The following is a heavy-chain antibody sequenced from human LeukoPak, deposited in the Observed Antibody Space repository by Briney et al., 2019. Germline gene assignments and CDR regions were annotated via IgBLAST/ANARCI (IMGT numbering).Heavy chain of an antibody. CDR1: GFTFSSYT. CDR3: ARDSSSGSRDDAFDI. Sequence: PGGSLRLSCSASGFTFSSYTMNWVRQAPGKGLEWVSSISSGSSYIYYADSVKGRFTISRDNAKNSLYLQMNSLRAEDTAVYYCARDSSSGSRDDAFDIWGQGTMVTVSS. CDR2: ISSGSSYI. V-gene: IGHV3-21*01. D-gene: IGHD1-26*01. J-gene: IGHJ3*02.